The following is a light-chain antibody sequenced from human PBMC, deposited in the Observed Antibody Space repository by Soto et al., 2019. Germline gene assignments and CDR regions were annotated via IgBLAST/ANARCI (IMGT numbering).Light chain of an antibody. J-gene: IGKJ1*01. CDR2: EAS. Sequence: ELVLTQSPATLSLSPGARATLFCRASQSIGGFLAWYQQRPGQAPRLLIYEASNRATGIPARFSGGGSGTDFTLTISSLEPEDFAVYYCQQRSDWPWTFGQGTKVDIK. CDR1: QSIGGF. V-gene: IGKV3-11*01. CDR3: QQRSDWPWT.